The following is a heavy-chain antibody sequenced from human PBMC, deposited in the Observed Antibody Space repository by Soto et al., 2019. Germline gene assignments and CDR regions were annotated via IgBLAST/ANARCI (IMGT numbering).Heavy chain of an antibody. Sequence: PGGSLRLSCAASGFTFSSYGMHWVRQAPGKGLEWVAVISYDGSNKYYADSVKGRFTISRDNSKNTLYLQMNSLRAEDTAVYYCAKDTCGGDCAILDYWGQGTLVTVSS. CDR1: GFTFSSYG. CDR2: ISYDGSNK. J-gene: IGHJ4*02. D-gene: IGHD2-21*02. V-gene: IGHV3-30*18. CDR3: AKDTCGGDCAILDY.